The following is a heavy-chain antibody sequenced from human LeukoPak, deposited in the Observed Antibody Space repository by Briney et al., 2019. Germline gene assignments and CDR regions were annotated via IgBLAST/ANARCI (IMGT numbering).Heavy chain of an antibody. D-gene: IGHD2-2*01. CDR3: AKDGDCSSTSCYGDYYYGMDV. Sequence: PGGSLRLSCAASGFTFSSYGMHWVRQAPGKGLEWVAVISYDGSNKYYADSVEGRFTISRDNSKNTLYLQMNSLRAEDTAVYYCAKDGDCSSTSCYGDYYYGMDVWGKGTTVTVSS. J-gene: IGHJ6*04. CDR2: ISYDGSNK. V-gene: IGHV3-30*18. CDR1: GFTFSSYG.